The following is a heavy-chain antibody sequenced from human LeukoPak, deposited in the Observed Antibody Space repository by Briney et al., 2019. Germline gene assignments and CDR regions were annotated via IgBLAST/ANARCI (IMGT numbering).Heavy chain of an antibody. D-gene: IGHD3-10*01. CDR3: ARGRPTYYYGSGDMDV. CDR1: GYSISSGYY. J-gene: IGHJ6*03. Sequence: PSETLSLTCTVSGYSISSGYYWGWIRQPPGKGLEWIGSIYHSGSTNYNPSLKSRVTISLDTSKNQFSLKLSSLTAADTAVYYCARGRPTYYYGSGDMDVWGKGTTVTISS. V-gene: IGHV4-38-2*02. CDR2: IYHSGST.